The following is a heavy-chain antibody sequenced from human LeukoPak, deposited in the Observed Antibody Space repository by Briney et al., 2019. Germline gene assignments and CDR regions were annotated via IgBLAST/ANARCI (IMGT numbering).Heavy chain of an antibody. D-gene: IGHD3-10*01. CDR1: GGSFSGYY. J-gene: IGHJ6*02. Sequence: PSETLSLTCAVYGGSFSGYYWSWIRQPPGKGLEWIGEINHSGSTDYNPSLKSRVTISVDTSKNQFSLKLSSVTAADTAVYYCARVGYYGSGSYYSRGAYGMDVWGQGTTVTVSS. V-gene: IGHV4-34*01. CDR3: ARVGYYGSGSYYSRGAYGMDV. CDR2: INHSGST.